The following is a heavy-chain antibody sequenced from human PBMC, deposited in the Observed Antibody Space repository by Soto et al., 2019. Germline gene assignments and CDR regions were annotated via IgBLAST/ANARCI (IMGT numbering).Heavy chain of an antibody. CDR2: IYYSGST. CDR3: ARGSGYSESSGYSY. CDR1: GGSIRSSDYY. D-gene: IGHD3-22*01. V-gene: IGHV4-30-4*01. J-gene: IGHJ4*02. Sequence: QVQLQESGPGLVKPSQTLSLTCTVSGGSIRSSDYYWSWIRQPPGKGLEWIGYIYYSGSTYYNPSLESRVTISVDTSRNQFSLKLNSVSAADTAVYFCARGSGYSESSGYSYWGQGTLVTVSS.